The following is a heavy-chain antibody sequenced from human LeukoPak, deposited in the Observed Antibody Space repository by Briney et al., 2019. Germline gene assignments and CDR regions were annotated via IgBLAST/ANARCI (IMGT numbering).Heavy chain of an antibody. CDR1: GFPFSSYS. J-gene: IGHJ4*02. CDR2: IKPDGTTK. V-gene: IGHV3-7*03. D-gene: IGHD6-13*01. Sequence: GGSLRLSCAASGFPFSSYSTTWVRQAPGKGLEWVANIKPDGTTKFYVDSVKGRFTISRDNALNSLYLQMNSLRAADTAIYYCARSIPYGTTWYGRSDYWGQGTLVTVSS. CDR3: ARSIPYGTTWYGRSDY.